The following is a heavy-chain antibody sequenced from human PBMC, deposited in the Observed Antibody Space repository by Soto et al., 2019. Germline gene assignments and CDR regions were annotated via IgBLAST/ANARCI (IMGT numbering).Heavy chain of an antibody. V-gene: IGHV4-31*03. CDR3: ARTGMRQQLRRWFDP. D-gene: IGHD6-13*01. CDR1: GGSISSGGYY. Sequence: QVQLQESGPGLVKPSQTLSLTCTVSGGSISSGGYYWSWIRQHPGKGLEWIGYIYYSGSTYYNPSLKSRVTISVDTSKNQFSLKLSSVTAADTAVYYCARTGMRQQLRRWFDPWGQGTLVTVSS. CDR2: IYYSGST. J-gene: IGHJ5*02.